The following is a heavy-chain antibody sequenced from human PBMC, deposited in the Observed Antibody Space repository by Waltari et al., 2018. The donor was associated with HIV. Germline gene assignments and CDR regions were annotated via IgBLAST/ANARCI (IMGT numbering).Heavy chain of an antibody. J-gene: IGHJ4*02. CDR1: GSTFTSPA. D-gene: IGHD2-21*01. Sequence: EVQLLESGGGLVQPGGSLRLSCAASGSTFTSPARSWVRQAPGKGLEWVSFISGGGGSTYYANAVKGQFTNSRDNSKNTLYLQMNSLRAEDTAVYYCAKDNRDPLGTLWYWGQGTLVTVSS. V-gene: IGHV3-23*01. CDR2: ISGGGGST. CDR3: AKDNRDPLGTLWY.